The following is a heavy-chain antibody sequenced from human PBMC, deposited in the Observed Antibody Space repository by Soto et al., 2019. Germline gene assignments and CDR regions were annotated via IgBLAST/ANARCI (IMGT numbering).Heavy chain of an antibody. Sequence: SETLSLTCTVSGGSISSYYWSWIRQPPGKGLEWIGYIYYSGSTNYNPSLKSRVTISVDTSKNQFSLKLSSVTAADTAVYYCARAQLVVVPAAMVSWFDPWGQGTLVTVSS. J-gene: IGHJ5*02. CDR3: ARAQLVVVPAAMVSWFDP. D-gene: IGHD2-2*01. CDR1: GGSISSYY. V-gene: IGHV4-59*01. CDR2: IYYSGST.